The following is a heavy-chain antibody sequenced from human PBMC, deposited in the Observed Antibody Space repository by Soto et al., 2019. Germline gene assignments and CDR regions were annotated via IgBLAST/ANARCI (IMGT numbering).Heavy chain of an antibody. CDR3: ASASGYDFWSGYRD. CDR2: IYHSGST. J-gene: IGHJ4*02. D-gene: IGHD3-3*01. Sequence: QVQLQESGPGLVKPSGTLSLTCAVSSGSISSSNWWSWVRQPPGKGREWIGEIYHSGSTNYNPSLKSRVTISVDKSKNQFSLKLSSVTAADTAVYYCASASGYDFWSGYRDWGQGTLVTVSS. V-gene: IGHV4-4*02. CDR1: SGSISSSNW.